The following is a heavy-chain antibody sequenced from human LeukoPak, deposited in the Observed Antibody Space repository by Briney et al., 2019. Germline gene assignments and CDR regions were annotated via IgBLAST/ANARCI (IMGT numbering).Heavy chain of an antibody. CDR2: IYYSGST. CDR3: ASDGSTIFGVVTGMDV. Sequence: PSETLSLTCTVSGGSISSYYWSWIRQPPGKGLEWIGYIYYSGSTNHNPSLKSRVTISVDTSKNQFSLKLSSVTAADTAVYYCASDGSTIFGVVTGMDVWGQGTTVTVSS. J-gene: IGHJ6*02. D-gene: IGHD3-3*01. V-gene: IGHV4-59*01. CDR1: GGSISSYY.